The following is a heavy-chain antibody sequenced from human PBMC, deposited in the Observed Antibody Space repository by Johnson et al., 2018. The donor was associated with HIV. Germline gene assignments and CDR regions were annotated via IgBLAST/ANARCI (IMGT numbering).Heavy chain of an antibody. J-gene: IGHJ3*02. V-gene: IGHV3-30-3*01. CDR1: GFTFSDYY. D-gene: IGHD5-24*01. CDR2: ISYDGSNK. Sequence: VQLVESGGGLVKPGGSLRLSCAASGFTFSDYYMSWIRQAPGKGLEWVAVISYDGSNKYYADSVKGRFTISRDNSKNTLYLQMNSLRAEDTAVYYCARGPSGRWLQTDAFDIWGQGTMVTVSS. CDR3: ARGPSGRWLQTDAFDI.